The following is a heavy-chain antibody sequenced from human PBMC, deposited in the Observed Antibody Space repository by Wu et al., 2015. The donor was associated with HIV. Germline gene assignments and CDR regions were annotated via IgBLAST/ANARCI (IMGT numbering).Heavy chain of an antibody. CDR1: YILTNYP. CDR2: MNPRNGYV. CDR3: ARVQFDPDYYTYFDL. Sequence: LVQSGPETKRPGASVKVSCKASYILTNYPIGWVRQAPGQRLEWMGWMNPRNGYVKAAQRFEGRIDLSTNNSAHTAYMELRSLTSDDTAIYFCARVQFDPDYYTYFDLWGRRNYWSLSPQ. J-gene: IGHJ2*01. D-gene: IGHD3-9*01. V-gene: IGHV1-18*01.